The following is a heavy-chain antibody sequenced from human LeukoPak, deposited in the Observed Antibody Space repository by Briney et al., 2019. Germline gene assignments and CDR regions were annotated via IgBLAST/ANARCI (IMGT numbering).Heavy chain of an antibody. CDR3: ARYSSGWSIHDAFDI. Sequence: GGSLRLSCAASGFTFSSYAMSWVRQAPGKGLEWVSAISGSGGSTYYADSVKGRFTISRDNSKNTLYLQMSSLRAEDTAVYYCARYSSGWSIHDAFDIWGQGTMVTVSS. D-gene: IGHD6-19*01. V-gene: IGHV3-23*01. J-gene: IGHJ3*02. CDR2: ISGSGGST. CDR1: GFTFSSYA.